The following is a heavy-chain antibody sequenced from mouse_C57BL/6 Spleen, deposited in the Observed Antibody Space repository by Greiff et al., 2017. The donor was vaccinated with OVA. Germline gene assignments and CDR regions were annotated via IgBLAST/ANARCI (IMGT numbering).Heavy chain of an antibody. Sequence: VQLQQSGPGLVAPSQSLSITCTVSGFSLTSYGVHWVRQPPGKGLEWLVVIWSDGSTTYNSALKSRLSISKDNSKSQVCLKMNSLQTDDTAMYYCARQGDEDYAMDYWGQGTSVTVSS. CDR3: ARQGDEDYAMDY. CDR2: IWSDGST. D-gene: IGHD3-3*01. CDR1: GFSLTSYG. J-gene: IGHJ4*01. V-gene: IGHV2-6-1*01.